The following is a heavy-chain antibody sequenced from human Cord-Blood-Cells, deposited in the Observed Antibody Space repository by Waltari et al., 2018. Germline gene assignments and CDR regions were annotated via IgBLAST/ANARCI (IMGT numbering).Heavy chain of an antibody. Sequence: GGALVHLGGSLSLPGAAPGFPLVVYALPGARKAPGKGLGWAPGLSWNSGSIGYADSVKGRFTISRDNAKNSLYLQMNSLRAEDTALYYCAKAGGGYCSGGSCYEAYYYYYYGMDVWGQGTTVTVSS. CDR3: AKAGGGYCSGGSCYEAYYYYYYGMDV. CDR1: GFPLVVYA. J-gene: IGHJ6*02. CDR2: LSWNSGSI. V-gene: IGHV3-9*01. D-gene: IGHD2-15*01.